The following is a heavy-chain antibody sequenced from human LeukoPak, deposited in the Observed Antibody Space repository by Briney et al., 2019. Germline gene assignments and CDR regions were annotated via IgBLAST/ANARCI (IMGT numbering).Heavy chain of an antibody. J-gene: IGHJ2*01. CDR3: AKDHLAHSSSPTYWYFDL. V-gene: IGHV3-30*02. CDR2: IRYDGSNK. CDR1: GFTFSSYG. D-gene: IGHD6-13*01. Sequence: GGSLRLSCAASGFTFSSYGMHWVRQAPGKGLEWVAFIRYDGSNKYYADSVKGRFTISRDNSKNTLYLQMNSLRAEDTAVYYCAKDHLAHSSSPTYWYFDLWGRGTLVTVSS.